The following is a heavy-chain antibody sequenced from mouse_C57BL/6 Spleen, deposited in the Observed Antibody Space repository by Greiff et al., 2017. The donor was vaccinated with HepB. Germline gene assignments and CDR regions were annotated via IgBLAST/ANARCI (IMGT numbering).Heavy chain of an antibody. J-gene: IGHJ4*01. V-gene: IGHV1-42*01. Sequence: EVQLQQSGPELVKPGASVKISCKASGYSFTGYYMNWVKQSPEKSLEWIGEINPSTGGTTYNQKFKAKATLTVDKSSSTAYMQLKSLTSEDSAVYYCARRGYYYGSSYYAMDYWGQGTSVTVSS. CDR2: INPSTGGT. CDR1: GYSFTGYY. CDR3: ARRGYYYGSSYYAMDY. D-gene: IGHD1-1*01.